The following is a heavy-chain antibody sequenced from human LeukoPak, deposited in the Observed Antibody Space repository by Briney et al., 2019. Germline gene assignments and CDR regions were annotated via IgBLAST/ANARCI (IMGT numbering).Heavy chain of an antibody. Sequence: PGGSLRLSCAASGFTFSSYSMNWVRQAPGRGLEWVSSISSSSSYIYYADSGKGRFTISRDNAKNSLYLQMNSLRAEDTAVYYCAGEGSSWYKDDYYYGMDVWGQGTTVTVSS. D-gene: IGHD6-13*01. CDR3: AGEGSSWYKDDYYYGMDV. CDR2: ISSSSSYI. CDR1: GFTFSSYS. V-gene: IGHV3-21*01. J-gene: IGHJ6*02.